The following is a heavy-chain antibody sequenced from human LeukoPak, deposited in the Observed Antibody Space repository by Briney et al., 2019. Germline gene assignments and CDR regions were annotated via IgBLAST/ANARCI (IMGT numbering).Heavy chain of an antibody. Sequence: EASVKVSCKASGYTFTSYGISWVRQAPGQGLEWMGWISAYTGNSNYAQKFQDRVSMTRDTSTSTAYMELRNLSSDDAAVYYCARTMTTMTTHGELDFWGQGTLVTVSS. V-gene: IGHV1-18*01. CDR2: ISAYTGNS. J-gene: IGHJ4*02. CDR1: GYTFTSYG. CDR3: ARTMTTMTTHGELDF. D-gene: IGHD4-17*01.